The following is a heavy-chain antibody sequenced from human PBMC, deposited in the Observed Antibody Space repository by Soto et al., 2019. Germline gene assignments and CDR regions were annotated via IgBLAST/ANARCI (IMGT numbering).Heavy chain of an antibody. CDR1: GASITFGGYS. Sequence: SETLSLTCTVSGASITFGGYSWSWIRQTPGKGLEWIGYINHLETTFYNPSFESRLTLSIDRAKNQFSLKLHSMSAADRAVYLRDRGGGSDSFDYCGQGIMVTV. CDR3: DRGGGSDSFDY. J-gene: IGHJ4*02. CDR2: INHLETT. D-gene: IGHD1-26*01. V-gene: IGHV4-30-2*01.